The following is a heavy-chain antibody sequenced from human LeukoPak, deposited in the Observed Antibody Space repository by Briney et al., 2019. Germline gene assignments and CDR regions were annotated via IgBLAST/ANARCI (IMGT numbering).Heavy chain of an antibody. CDR3: AKLYCTNGVCPIDY. CDR2: ISFDGSNK. CDR1: GFTFSSYG. D-gene: IGHD2-8*01. J-gene: IGHJ4*02. V-gene: IGHV3-30*18. Sequence: RAGRSLRLSCAASGFTFSSYGMHWVRQAPGKGLEWVAVISFDGSNKYYADSVTGRFTISRDNSKNTLYLQMNSLRAEDTAVYYCAKLYCTNGVCPIDYWGQGTLVTVSS.